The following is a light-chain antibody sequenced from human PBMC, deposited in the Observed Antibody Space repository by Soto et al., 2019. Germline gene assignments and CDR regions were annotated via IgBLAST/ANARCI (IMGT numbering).Light chain of an antibody. Sequence: IVLTQSPATLSLSPGERATLSCRASPSVTNYLAWYQQRPGQAPRLLIFGAFNRATGIPARFSGSGSGTDFTLTISSLEPEDSAVYYCQQRNVWPPVTFGQGTRLKIK. J-gene: IGKJ5*01. V-gene: IGKV3-11*01. CDR1: PSVTNY. CDR3: QQRNVWPPVT. CDR2: GAF.